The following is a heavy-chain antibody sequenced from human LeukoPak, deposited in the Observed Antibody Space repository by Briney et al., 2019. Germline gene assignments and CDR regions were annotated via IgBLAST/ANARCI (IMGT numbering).Heavy chain of an antibody. V-gene: IGHV4-59*08. D-gene: IGHD6-19*01. CDR2: VHYSGTT. CDR1: GGSINNYY. CDR3: ARSLYSSGWYFDY. Sequence: SETLSLTCTVSGGSINNYYWSWIRQPPGKGLEWIGYVHYSGTTSYNPSLKSRVTISVDTSKNQFSLKLSSVTAADTAVYYCARSLYSSGWYFDYWGQGTLVTVSS. J-gene: IGHJ4*02.